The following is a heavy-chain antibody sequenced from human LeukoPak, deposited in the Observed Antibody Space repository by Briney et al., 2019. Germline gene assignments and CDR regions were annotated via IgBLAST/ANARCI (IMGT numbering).Heavy chain of an antibody. CDR3: ARKASLEVYYYDTRGLVY. J-gene: IGHJ4*02. V-gene: IGHV1-2*02. Sequence: GASVRVSCKASGYTLTVYYLHCVRDAPGQGRECRGWINPKSDDTHSAQKLQRGVTMTSDTSISTAYMELSRLRYDDTAMYYCARKASLEVYYYDTRGLVYWGQGALVTVSS. CDR2: INPKSDDT. D-gene: IGHD3-22*01. CDR1: GYTLTVYY.